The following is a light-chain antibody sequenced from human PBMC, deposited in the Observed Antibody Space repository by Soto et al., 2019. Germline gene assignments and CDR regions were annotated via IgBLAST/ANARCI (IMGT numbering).Light chain of an antibody. CDR1: QSISSW. V-gene: IGKV1-5*03. J-gene: IGKJ1*01. Sequence: DIQMTQSPSTLSASVGDRVTITCRASQSISSWLDWYQQKPGKAPKLLIYKASSLESGVPSRFSGSGSGTEFTLTISSLQPDDFATYYCQQYNSYPLTFGQGTKVELK. CDR2: KAS. CDR3: QQYNSYPLT.